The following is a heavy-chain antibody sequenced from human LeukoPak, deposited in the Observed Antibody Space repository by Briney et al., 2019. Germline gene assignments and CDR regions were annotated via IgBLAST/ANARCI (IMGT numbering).Heavy chain of an antibody. V-gene: IGHV1-69*04. Sequence: SVKVSCKASGGTFSSYAISWVRQAPGQGLEWMGRIIPILGIANYAQKFQGRVTITADKSTSTAYMELSSLRSEDTAVYYCARRLGYCSDGSCYSLNYWGQGTLATVSS. D-gene: IGHD2-15*01. J-gene: IGHJ4*02. CDR2: IIPILGIA. CDR3: ARRLGYCSDGSCYSLNY. CDR1: GGTFSSYA.